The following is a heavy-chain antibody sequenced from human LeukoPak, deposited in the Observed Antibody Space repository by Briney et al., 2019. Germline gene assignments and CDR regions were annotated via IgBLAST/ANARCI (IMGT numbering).Heavy chain of an antibody. Sequence: SGGSLRLSCAASGFTFSTYSMNWVRQAPGKGLEWVSSISSGSRYMYYADSVKGRFTISRDNAKNSLYLLMNSLRAEDTAVYYCATDVRDEYSSGWYPIGYWGQGTPVTVSS. D-gene: IGHD6-19*01. V-gene: IGHV3-21*01. CDR2: ISSGSRYM. CDR3: ATDVRDEYSSGWYPIGY. J-gene: IGHJ4*02. CDR1: GFTFSTYS.